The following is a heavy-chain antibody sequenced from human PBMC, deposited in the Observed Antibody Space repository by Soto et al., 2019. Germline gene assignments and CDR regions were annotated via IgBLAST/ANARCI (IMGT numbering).Heavy chain of an antibody. V-gene: IGHV3-74*01. CDR2: INSDGSST. J-gene: IGHJ6*02. CDR3: VRGGYYYGMDV. Sequence: GGSLRLSCAASGFTFSNYWMYWFRQTPGKGLVWVSRINSDGSSTSYADSVKGRFTISRDNAKNTLYLQMNSLRAEDMAVYYCVRGGYYYGMDVWGQGTTVTVSS. CDR1: GFTFSNYW.